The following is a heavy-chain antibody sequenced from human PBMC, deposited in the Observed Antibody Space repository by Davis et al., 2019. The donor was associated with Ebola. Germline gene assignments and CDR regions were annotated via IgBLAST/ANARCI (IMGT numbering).Heavy chain of an antibody. CDR2: IPHVGSEK. CDR3: ARGQGLRFLEWLLNY. V-gene: IGHV3-7*01. J-gene: IGHJ4*02. D-gene: IGHD3-3*01. CDR1: GFTFTTYY. Sequence: GGSLRLSCAASGFTFTTYYITWVRQAPGKGLEWVATIPHVGSEKYYVDSVQGRFTISRDNAKNSLYLQMNSLRDEDTAVYYCARGQGLRFLEWLLNYWGQGTLVTVSS.